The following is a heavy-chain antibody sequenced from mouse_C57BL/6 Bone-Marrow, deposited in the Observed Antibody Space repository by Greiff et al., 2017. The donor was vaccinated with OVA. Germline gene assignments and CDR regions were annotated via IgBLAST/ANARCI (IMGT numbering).Heavy chain of an antibody. V-gene: IGHV14-4*01. CDR3: TSYGNFDY. J-gene: IGHJ2*01. D-gene: IGHD2-1*01. CDR2: IDPENGDT. CDR1: GFNIKDDY. Sequence: DVKLQESGAELVRPGASVKLSCTASGFNIKDDYMHWVKQRPEQGLEWIGWIDPENGDTEYASKFQGKATITADTSSNTAYLPLSSLTSEDTAVYYCTSYGNFDYWGQGTTLTVSS.